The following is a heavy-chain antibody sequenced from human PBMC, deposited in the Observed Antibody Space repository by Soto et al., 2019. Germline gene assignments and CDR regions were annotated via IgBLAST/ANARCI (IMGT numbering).Heavy chain of an antibody. J-gene: IGHJ2*01. V-gene: IGHV3-23*04. CDR1: GFTFSSYA. D-gene: IGHD4-4*01. CDR2: ISGSGVTT. CDR3: AKRTQSQYFSDF. Sequence: EVQLVESGGGLVQPGGSLRLSCAVSGFTFSSYAMNWVRQAPGQGLEWVSSISGSGVTTYYADSVKGRFTISRDNSKNTLFLLLSSLRAEDTAVYYCAKRTQSQYFSDFWGRGTLVTVSS.